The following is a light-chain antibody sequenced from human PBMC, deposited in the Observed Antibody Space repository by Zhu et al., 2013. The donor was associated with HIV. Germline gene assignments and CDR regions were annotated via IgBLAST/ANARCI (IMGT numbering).Light chain of an antibody. Sequence: DIQMTQSPSSLSASVGDRVTISCQASQDISNYLNWYQQKPGKAPKLLIYDASNLETGVPSRFSGSGSGTHFTFTISSLQPEDIATYYCQQYDNYPRTFGQGTRLEIK. CDR3: QQYDNYPRT. CDR2: DAS. J-gene: IGKJ2*02. CDR1: QDISNY. V-gene: IGKV1-33*01.